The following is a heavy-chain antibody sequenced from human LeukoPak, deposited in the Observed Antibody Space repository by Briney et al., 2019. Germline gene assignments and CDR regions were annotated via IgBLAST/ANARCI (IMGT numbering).Heavy chain of an antibody. V-gene: IGHV4-38-2*02. J-gene: IGHJ4*02. Sequence: SETLSLTCTVSHYSISSNYYWGRIRQPPGKGLEWIGSIYHSGSTSYNPSLKRRVTISVDTSTNQFSLKLTSVPAADTAVYYCARSSRYMSHGGQGNLVSVS. CDR1: HYSISSNYY. D-gene: IGHD3-22*01. CDR2: IYHSGST. CDR3: ARSSRYMSH.